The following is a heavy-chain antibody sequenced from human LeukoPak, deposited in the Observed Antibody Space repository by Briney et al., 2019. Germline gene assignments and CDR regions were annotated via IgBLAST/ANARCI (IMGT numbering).Heavy chain of an antibody. Sequence: PGGSLRLSCAASAFTVNTYYMRWVRQAPGKGLEWVAVISYDGSNKYYADSVKGRFTISRDNSKNTLYLQMNSLRAEDTAVYYCARSAGHVDYWGQGTLVTVSS. CDR3: ARSAGHVDY. CDR1: AFTVNTYY. CDR2: ISYDGSNK. V-gene: IGHV3-30*03. J-gene: IGHJ4*02. D-gene: IGHD6-19*01.